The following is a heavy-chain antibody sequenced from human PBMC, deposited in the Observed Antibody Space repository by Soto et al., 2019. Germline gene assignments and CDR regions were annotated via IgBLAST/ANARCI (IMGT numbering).Heavy chain of an antibody. CDR2: IIPIFGTA. CDR3: ARGGSSSCRFMTYNWFDH. V-gene: IGHV1-69*06. D-gene: IGHD6-6*01. CDR1: GGTFSSYA. J-gene: IGHJ5*02. Sequence: QVQLVQSGAEVKKPGSSVKVSCKASGGTFSSYAISWVRQAPGQGLEWMGGIIPIFGTANYAQKFQGRVTITADKSTSTAYMELSSLRSEDTAVYYCARGGSSSCRFMTYNWFDHWGQGTLVTVSS.